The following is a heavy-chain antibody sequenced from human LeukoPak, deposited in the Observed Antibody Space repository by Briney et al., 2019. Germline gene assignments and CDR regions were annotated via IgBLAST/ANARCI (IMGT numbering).Heavy chain of an antibody. CDR2: IYHSGST. CDR1: DYSISSGYY. V-gene: IGHV4-38-2*02. Sequence: SETLSLTCSVSDYSISSGYYWGWIRQPPGKGLEWIGSIYHSGSTYYNPSLKSRVTISVDTSKNQFTLKMTSGTAADTAVYYCASGVGATTSFVDWGQGTLVTVSS. D-gene: IGHD1-26*01. CDR3: ASGVGATTSFVD. J-gene: IGHJ4*02.